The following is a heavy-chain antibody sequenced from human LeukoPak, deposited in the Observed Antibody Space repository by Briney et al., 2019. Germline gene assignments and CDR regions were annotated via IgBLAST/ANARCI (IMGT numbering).Heavy chain of an antibody. CDR1: GGSISSSSYY. CDR3: ARTQYYYDSSGAIDY. Sequence: SETLSLTCIVSGGSISSSSYYWGWIRQPPGKGLEWIGSIYYSGSTYYNPSLKSRVTISVDTSKNQFSLKLSSVTAADTAVYYCARTQYYYDSSGAIDYWGQGTLVTVSS. J-gene: IGHJ4*02. D-gene: IGHD3-22*01. V-gene: IGHV4-39*01. CDR2: IYYSGST.